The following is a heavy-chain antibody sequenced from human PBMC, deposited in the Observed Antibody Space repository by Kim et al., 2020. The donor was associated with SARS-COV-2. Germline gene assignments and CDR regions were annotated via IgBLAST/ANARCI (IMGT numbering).Heavy chain of an antibody. CDR3: ARAPGFSMATTFINDAFDI. CDR1: GYTFTTYY. J-gene: IGHJ3*02. Sequence: ASVKVSCKASGYTFTTYYMHWVRQAPGQGLEWMGIINPSGGSTIYAQKFQGRVTMTRDTSTSTVYMDLSSLRSEDTAVYYCARAPGFSMATTFINDAFDIWGQGTMVTVSS. CDR2: INPSGGST. V-gene: IGHV1-46*01. D-gene: IGHD1-7*01.